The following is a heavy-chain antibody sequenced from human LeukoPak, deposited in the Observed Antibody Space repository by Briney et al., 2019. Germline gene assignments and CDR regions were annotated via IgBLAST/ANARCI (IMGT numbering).Heavy chain of an antibody. Sequence: GGSLRLSCVASGFTFSSYEMSWVRQAPGKGLEWVSEISGSGTTIFYADSVKGRFTVSRDNAKNSLYLQMNSLRAEDTAVYYCARERDDYYFDYWGQGALVTVSS. CDR1: GFTFSSYE. CDR2: ISGSGTTI. CDR3: ARERDDYYFDY. V-gene: IGHV3-48*03. D-gene: IGHD3-3*01. J-gene: IGHJ4*02.